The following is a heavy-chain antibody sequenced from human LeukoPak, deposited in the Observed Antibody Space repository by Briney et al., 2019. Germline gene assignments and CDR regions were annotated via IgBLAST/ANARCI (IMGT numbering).Heavy chain of an antibody. D-gene: IGHD6-13*01. V-gene: IGHV4-59*01. CDR2: IYYSGST. Sequence: SETLSLTCTVSGGSISSYYWSWIRQPPGKGLEWIGYIYYSGSTNYNPSLKSRVTISVDTSKNQFSLKLSSVTAADTAVYYCARGAVIAAADEYYYGMDVWGQGTTVTVSS. CDR1: GGSISSYY. J-gene: IGHJ6*02. CDR3: ARGAVIAAADEYYYGMDV.